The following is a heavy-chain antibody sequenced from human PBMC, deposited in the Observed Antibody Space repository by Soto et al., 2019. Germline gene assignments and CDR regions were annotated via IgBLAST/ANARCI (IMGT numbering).Heavy chain of an antibody. V-gene: IGHV4-4*07. J-gene: IGHJ5*02. Sequence: SETLSLTCSVSGGTISGYYWTWIRQPAGKGLEWIGRIYSSGNTKYNPSLQSRVTMSLDTSNNQFSLRLTSVTAADTAVYYCARGQRFSDWFDPWGRGTLVTVSS. D-gene: IGHD3-3*01. CDR3: ARGQRFSDWFDP. CDR2: IYSSGNT. CDR1: GGTISGYY.